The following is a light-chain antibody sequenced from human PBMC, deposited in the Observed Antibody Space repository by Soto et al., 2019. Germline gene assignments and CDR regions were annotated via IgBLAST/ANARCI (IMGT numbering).Light chain of an antibody. CDR3: QQFDNLPT. Sequence: DIQMTQSPSSLSTSVGDRVTITCQASQDISNYLNWYQQKPGKAPKLLICDASKLQTGVPSRFSGSGSGTDFTFTISSLQPEDFATYYCQQFDNLPTFGQGTRLEIK. CDR2: DAS. CDR1: QDISNY. J-gene: IGKJ5*01. V-gene: IGKV1-33*01.